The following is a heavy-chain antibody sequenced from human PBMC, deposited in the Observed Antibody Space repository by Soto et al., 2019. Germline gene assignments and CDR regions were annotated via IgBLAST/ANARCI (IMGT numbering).Heavy chain of an antibody. Sequence: ASVKVSCKASGYTFTSYGISWVRQAPGQGLEWMGWISAYNGNTNYSQKFQGRVTITRDTPARTVYMELSSLRSEDTAVYYCARGHLAVVPVASWFYYMDVWGKGTTVTVSS. CDR3: ARGHLAVVPVASWFYYMDV. CDR2: ISAYNGNT. CDR1: GYTFTSYG. V-gene: IGHV1-18*01. D-gene: IGHD2-2*01. J-gene: IGHJ6*03.